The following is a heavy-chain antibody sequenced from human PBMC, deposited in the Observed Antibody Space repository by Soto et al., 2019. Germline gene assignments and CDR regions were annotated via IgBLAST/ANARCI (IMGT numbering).Heavy chain of an antibody. Sequence: QVQLVESGGGVVQPGRSLRLSCAASGFTFSSYGMHWVRQAPGKGLEWVAVISYDGSNKYYADSVKGRFTISRDNSKNTLYLQMNSLRAEDTAVYCCAKVLRFLEWLPDYYYYGMDVWGQGTTVTVSS. CDR2: ISYDGSNK. J-gene: IGHJ6*02. CDR3: AKVLRFLEWLPDYYYYGMDV. V-gene: IGHV3-30*18. CDR1: GFTFSSYG. D-gene: IGHD3-3*01.